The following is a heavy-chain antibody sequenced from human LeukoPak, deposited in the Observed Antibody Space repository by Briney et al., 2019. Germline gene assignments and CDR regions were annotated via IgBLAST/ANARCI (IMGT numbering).Heavy chain of an antibody. CDR2: ISSSSSYI. Sequence: GGSLRLSCAASGFTFSSYSMNWVRQAPGKGVEWVSSISSSSSYIYYADSVKGRSTISRDNAKNSLYLQMNSLRAEDTAVYYCARDHGPLRLDYWGQGTLVTVSS. J-gene: IGHJ4*02. D-gene: IGHD4-17*01. CDR1: GFTFSSYS. CDR3: ARDHGPLRLDY. V-gene: IGHV3-21*01.